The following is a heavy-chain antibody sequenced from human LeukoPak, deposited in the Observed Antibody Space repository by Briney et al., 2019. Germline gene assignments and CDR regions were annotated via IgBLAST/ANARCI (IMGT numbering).Heavy chain of an antibody. Sequence: SETLSLTCTVSGGSISSHYWSWIRHPPGKGREWIGYIYYSGSTNYNPSLTRRVTISVDTSKNQFSLNLSSVTVAAPAVYSRATSWGGSVSIWDSWGQGTLVTVSS. CDR1: GGSISSHY. D-gene: IGHD3-10*01. CDR3: ATSWGGSVSIWDS. J-gene: IGHJ4*02. CDR2: IYYSGST. V-gene: IGHV4-59*11.